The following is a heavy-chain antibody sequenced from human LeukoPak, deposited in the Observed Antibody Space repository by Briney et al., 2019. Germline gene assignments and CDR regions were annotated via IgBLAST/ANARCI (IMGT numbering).Heavy chain of an antibody. D-gene: IGHD3-22*01. V-gene: IGHV1-69*13. CDR2: IIPIFGTA. Sequence: SVKVSCKASGGTFSSYAISWVRQAPGQGLEWMGGIIPIFGTANYAQKFQGRVTITADESTSTANMELSSLRSEDTAVYYCARELSYYYDSSGYFGYWGQGTLVTVSS. CDR3: ARELSYYYDSSGYFGY. CDR1: GGTFSSYA. J-gene: IGHJ4*02.